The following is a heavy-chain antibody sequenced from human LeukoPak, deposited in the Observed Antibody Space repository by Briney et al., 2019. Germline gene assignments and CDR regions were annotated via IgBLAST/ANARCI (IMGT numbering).Heavy chain of an antibody. CDR1: GFTFSSYA. Sequence: GGSLRLSCAASGFTFSSYAMSWVRQAPGKGLEWDSAISGSGGSTYYADSVKGRFTISRDNSKNTLYLQMNSLRAEDTAVYYCAKDNYNWNEHTFDYWGQGTLVTVSS. CDR3: AKDNYNWNEHTFDY. CDR2: ISGSGGST. J-gene: IGHJ4*02. V-gene: IGHV3-23*01. D-gene: IGHD1-20*01.